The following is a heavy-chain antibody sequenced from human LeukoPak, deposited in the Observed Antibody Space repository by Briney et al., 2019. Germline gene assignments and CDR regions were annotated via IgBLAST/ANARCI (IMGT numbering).Heavy chain of an antibody. V-gene: IGHV4-59*01. D-gene: IGHD2-15*01. CDR3: ARRGYCSGGSCPRTGNWFDP. Sequence: PSETLSLTCTVSGGSISTYYWSWIRQPPGKGLEWIGYIYYTGGTNYNPSLKSRVTMSVDTSKNQFSLKLRSVTAADTAVYYCARRGYCSGGSCPRTGNWFDPWGQGTLVTVSS. J-gene: IGHJ5*02. CDR2: IYYTGGT. CDR1: GGSISTYY.